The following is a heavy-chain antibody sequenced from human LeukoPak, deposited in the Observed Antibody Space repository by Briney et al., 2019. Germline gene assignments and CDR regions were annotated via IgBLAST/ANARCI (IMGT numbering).Heavy chain of an antibody. CDR3: ARPNDPYYYDSSGYCYV. CDR2: ISSSGSTV. J-gene: IGHJ4*02. Sequence: GGSLRLSCAASGFTFSSYEMKWVRQAPGKGLEWVSYISSSGSTVYYAGSVKGRFTISRDNAKNSLYLQMSSLRAEDTAVYFCARPNDPYYYDSSGYCYVWGQGTLVTVSS. V-gene: IGHV3-48*03. CDR1: GFTFSSYE. D-gene: IGHD3-22*01.